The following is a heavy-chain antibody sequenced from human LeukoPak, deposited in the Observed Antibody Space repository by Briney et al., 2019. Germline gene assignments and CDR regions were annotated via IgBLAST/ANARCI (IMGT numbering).Heavy chain of an antibody. CDR3: ARGLYDSSGYYWVEVHAFDI. CDR1: GYTFTSYG. V-gene: IGHV1-18*01. CDR2: ISAYNGNT. J-gene: IGHJ3*02. Sequence: GASVKVSCKASGYTFTSYGISWVRQAPGQRLEWMGWISAYNGNTNYAQKLQGRVTMTTDTSTSTAYMELRSLRSDDTAVYYCARGLYDSSGYYWVEVHAFDIWGQGTMVTVSS. D-gene: IGHD3-22*01.